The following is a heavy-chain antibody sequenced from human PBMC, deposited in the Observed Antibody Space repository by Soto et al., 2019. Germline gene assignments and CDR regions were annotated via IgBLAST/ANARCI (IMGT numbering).Heavy chain of an antibody. D-gene: IGHD6-6*01. CDR3: ARHEAGYSSSSGGRHYYMDV. V-gene: IGHV4-39*01. J-gene: IGHJ6*03. Sequence: SETLSLTCTVSGGSISSSSYYWGWIRQPPGKGLEWIGSIYYSGSTYYNPSLKSRVTISVDTSKNQFSLKLSSVTAADTAVYYCARHEAGYSSSSGGRHYYMDVWGKGTTVTVSS. CDR2: IYYSGST. CDR1: GGSISSSSYY.